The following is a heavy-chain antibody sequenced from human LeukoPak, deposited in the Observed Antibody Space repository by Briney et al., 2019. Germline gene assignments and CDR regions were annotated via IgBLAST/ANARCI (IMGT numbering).Heavy chain of an antibody. CDR2: ISGSGGST. Sequence: QPGGSLRLSCVASGFTFSSYAMSWVRQAPGKGLEWVSVISGSGGSTYYADSVKGRFTISRDNSQNTLYLQMNSLRAEDTAVYYCARSYTRFDYWGQGTLVTVSS. CDR3: ARSYTRFDY. V-gene: IGHV3-23*01. CDR1: GFTFSSYA. J-gene: IGHJ4*02. D-gene: IGHD3-16*02.